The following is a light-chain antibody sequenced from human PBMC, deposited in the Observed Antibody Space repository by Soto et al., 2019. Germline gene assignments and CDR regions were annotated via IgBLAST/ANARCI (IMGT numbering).Light chain of an antibody. CDR1: QSFSSY. V-gene: IGKV3-20*01. CDR3: QQYGRSSRT. Sequence: DIVLTQSPGTLSLSPGERATLSCRASQSFSSYLAWYQQKPGQAPRLLIYGASSRATGIPDRFSGSGSGTDFTLTISSVEPEDFAVYYCQQYGRSSRTFGQGTKVESK. CDR2: GAS. J-gene: IGKJ1*01.